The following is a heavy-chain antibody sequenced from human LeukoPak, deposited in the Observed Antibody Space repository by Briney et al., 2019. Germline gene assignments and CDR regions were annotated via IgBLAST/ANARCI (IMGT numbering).Heavy chain of an antibody. V-gene: IGHV3-30-3*02. J-gene: IGHJ4*02. CDR3: AKLLNWRTFDY. CDR2: LTYDGSDK. D-gene: IGHD1-1*01. CDR1: GFTFRSYA. Sequence: GGSLRLSCAASGFTFRSYAMNWVRQAPGKGLEWVATLTYDGSDKDYADSVKGRLTISRDNSKNTLYPHMNSLRAEDTAVYYCAKLLNWRTFDYWGQGTLVTVSS.